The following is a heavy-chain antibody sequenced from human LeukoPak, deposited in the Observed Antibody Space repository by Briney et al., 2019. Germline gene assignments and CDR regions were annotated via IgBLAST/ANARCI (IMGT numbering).Heavy chain of an antibody. Sequence: PSETLSLTCTVSGGSISSSSYYWGWIRQPPGKGLEWVGSIYYSGSTNYNPSLKSRVTISVDTSKNQFSLKLSSVTAADTAVYYCARHLGNYYDSSGLHYFDYWGQGTLVTVSS. D-gene: IGHD3-22*01. CDR1: GGSISSSSYY. CDR2: IYYSGST. J-gene: IGHJ4*02. CDR3: ARHLGNYYDSSGLHYFDY. V-gene: IGHV4-39*01.